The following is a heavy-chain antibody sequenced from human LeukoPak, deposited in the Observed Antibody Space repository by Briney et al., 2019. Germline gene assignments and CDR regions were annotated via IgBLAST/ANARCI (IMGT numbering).Heavy chain of an antibody. Sequence: GGSLRLSCAASGFIFSNFDMHWVRQAPGKGLEYVSSINAGGGSTYYAASVKGRFTISRDAVKDTLYLQMGSVRIEDTAVYYCARGGLECPWSGYNAPDFWGQGTLVAVSS. CDR3: ARGGLECPWSGYNAPDF. J-gene: IGHJ4*02. CDR1: GFIFSNFD. V-gene: IGHV3-64*02. CDR2: INAGGGST. D-gene: IGHD3-3*01.